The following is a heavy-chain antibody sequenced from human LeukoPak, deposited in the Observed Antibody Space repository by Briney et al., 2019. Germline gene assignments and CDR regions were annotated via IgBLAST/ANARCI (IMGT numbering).Heavy chain of an antibody. Sequence: PGGSLRLSCAASGFTFSSYIMNWVRQAPGKGLEWVASISRNSTYIHYADSVKGRFNISRDNARNSLFLQMNSLRAEDTAIYYCASDEGNYFDYWGQGTLVTVSS. CDR3: ASDEGNYFDY. CDR1: GFTFSSYI. CDR2: ISRNSTYI. V-gene: IGHV3-21*01. J-gene: IGHJ4*02.